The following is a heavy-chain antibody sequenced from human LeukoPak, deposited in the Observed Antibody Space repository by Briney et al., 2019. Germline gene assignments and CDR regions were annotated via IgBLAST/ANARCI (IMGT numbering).Heavy chain of an antibody. D-gene: IGHD3-16*01. CDR3: ARGYPSYYDYVWGSSRVNYFDY. Sequence: PSETLSLTCTVSGGSISSYYWSWIRQPPGKGLEWIGYIYYSGSTNYYPSLKSRVTISVDTSKNQFSLKLSSVTAADTAVYYCARGYPSYYDYVWGSSRVNYFDYWGQGTLVTVSS. CDR1: GGSISSYY. V-gene: IGHV4-59*01. J-gene: IGHJ4*02. CDR2: IYYSGST.